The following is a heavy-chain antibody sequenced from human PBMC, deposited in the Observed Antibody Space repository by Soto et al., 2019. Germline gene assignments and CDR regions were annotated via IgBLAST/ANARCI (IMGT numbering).Heavy chain of an antibody. D-gene: IGHD6-13*01. V-gene: IGHV4-59*01. CDR3: ARGLGDAAGTRFDS. CDR2: VYYTGSA. J-gene: IGHJ4*02. Sequence: WTWIRQPPGTGLEWIAYVYYTGSATYNPSLKSRVTISVDTSKDQISLQVTSLTAADTAVYYCARGLGDAAGTRFDSWGQGTLVTVSS.